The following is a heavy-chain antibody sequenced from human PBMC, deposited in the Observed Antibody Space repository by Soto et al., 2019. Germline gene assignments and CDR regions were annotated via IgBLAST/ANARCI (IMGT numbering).Heavy chain of an antibody. V-gene: IGHV4-34*01. CDR1: GGYFSGYY. J-gene: IGHJ2*01. CDR3: ARTRRAFYSGDWYFDL. D-gene: IGHD6-19*01. Sequence: SETLSLTCAVYGGYFSGYYWSWIRQPPGKGLEWIGEINHSGSTNYNPSLKSRVTISVDTSKNQFSLKLSSVTAADTAVYYCARTRRAFYSGDWYFDLRGRGTLVTVPS. CDR2: INHSGST.